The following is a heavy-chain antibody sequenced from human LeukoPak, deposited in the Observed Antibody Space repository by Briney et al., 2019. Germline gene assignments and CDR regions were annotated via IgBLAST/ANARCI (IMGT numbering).Heavy chain of an antibody. D-gene: IGHD3-22*01. V-gene: IGHV4-39*01. CDR2: IYYSGST. Sequence: PSETLSLTCTVSGGSISSYYWGWIRQPPGKGLEWIGSIYYSGSTYYNPSLKSRVTISVDTSKNQFSLKLSSVTAADTAVYYCARLSDPYYYDSSGRSAYFDYWGQGALVTVSS. CDR1: GGSISSYY. CDR3: ARLSDPYYYDSSGRSAYFDY. J-gene: IGHJ4*02.